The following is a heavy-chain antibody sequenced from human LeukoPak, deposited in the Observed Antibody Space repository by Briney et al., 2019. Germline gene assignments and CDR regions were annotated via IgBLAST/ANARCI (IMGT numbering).Heavy chain of an antibody. CDR1: GFTFSSYA. D-gene: IGHD4-17*01. V-gene: IGHV3-23*01. Sequence: GGSLRLSCAASGFTFSSYAMSWVRQAPGKGLEWVSAISGSGGSTYYADSVKGRFTISRDNSKNTLFLQMNSLRAEDTAVYYCAKGRVPGTVTTTYDAFDIWGQGTMVTVSS. CDR3: AKGRVPGTVTTTYDAFDI. CDR2: ISGSGGST. J-gene: IGHJ3*02.